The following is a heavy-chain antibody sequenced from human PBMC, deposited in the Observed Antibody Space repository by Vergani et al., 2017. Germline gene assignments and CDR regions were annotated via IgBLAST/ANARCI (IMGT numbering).Heavy chain of an antibody. CDR2: ISSSGRNI. D-gene: IGHD1-1*01. CDR1: GFTFSSYG. Sequence: VQLVESGGGVVQPGRSLRLSCAASGFTFSSYGMHWVRQAPGKGLEWVSSISSSGRNIYYADSVKGRFTNSRDTAKNSLYLKMNSLRAEDTAVYYCARLTRGMSSQIDYYYGMDVWGQGITVTVS. J-gene: IGHJ6*02. V-gene: IGHV3-21*01. CDR3: ARLTRGMSSQIDYYYGMDV.